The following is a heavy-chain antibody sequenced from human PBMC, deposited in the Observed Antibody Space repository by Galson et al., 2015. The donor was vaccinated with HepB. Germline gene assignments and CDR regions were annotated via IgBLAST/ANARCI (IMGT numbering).Heavy chain of an antibody. V-gene: IGHV3-23*01. Sequence: SLRLSCAASGFTFRRYAMSWVRQAPGEGLECVSAISDGGSTTHYADSVKGRFTISRDNSKNTLYLQMNSLRAEDTAIYYCAKDFGSTRVTFDYWGQGTLVTVSS. CDR3: AKDFGSTRVTFDY. J-gene: IGHJ4*02. D-gene: IGHD2/OR15-2a*01. CDR2: ISDGGSTT. CDR1: GFTFRRYA.